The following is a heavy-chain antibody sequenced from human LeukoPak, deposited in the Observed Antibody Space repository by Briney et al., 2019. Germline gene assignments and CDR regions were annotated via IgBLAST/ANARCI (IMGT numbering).Heavy chain of an antibody. CDR3: ARDRGWELGYCSGGSCYDESWFDP. Sequence: ASVKVSCKASGYTFTSYGISWVRQAPGQGLEWMGWISAYNGNTNYAQKLQGRVTMTTDTSTSTVYMELRSLRSDDTAVYYCARDRGWELGYCSGGSCYDESWFDPWGQGTLVTVSS. D-gene: IGHD2-15*01. CDR2: ISAYNGNT. CDR1: GYTFTSYG. J-gene: IGHJ5*02. V-gene: IGHV1-18*01.